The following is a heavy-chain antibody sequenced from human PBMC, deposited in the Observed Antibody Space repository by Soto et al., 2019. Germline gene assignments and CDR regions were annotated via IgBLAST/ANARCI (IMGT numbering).Heavy chain of an antibody. V-gene: IGHV3-33*01. J-gene: IGHJ4*02. Sequence: QVQLVESGGGVVQPGRALRLSCTASGFTFSSHGMHWVRQAPGKGLEWVAIIWYDGSDKYYVDSVKGRFTISRDNCKNTLYLQLNSLRVEDTAVYYCARDRRGPNHFDYWGQGTLVTVSS. CDR3: ARDRRGPNHFDY. D-gene: IGHD7-27*01. CDR2: IWYDGSDK. CDR1: GFTFSSHG.